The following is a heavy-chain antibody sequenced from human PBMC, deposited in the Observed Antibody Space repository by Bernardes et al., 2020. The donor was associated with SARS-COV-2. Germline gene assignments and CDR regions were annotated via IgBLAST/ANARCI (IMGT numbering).Heavy chain of an antibody. CDR2: LFRDNA. CDR1: RFTVSTNY. Sequence: GGSLRLSCGVSRFTVSTNYMSWVRQAPGKGLEWVSGLFRDNAFYADSVKGRFTISRDNSENTLYLHMDSLRVEDTAVYFCARRGYSNTSPFDYWGQGTLVAVSS. CDR3: ARRGYSNTSPFDY. D-gene: IGHD5-18*01. J-gene: IGHJ4*02. V-gene: IGHV3-53*01.